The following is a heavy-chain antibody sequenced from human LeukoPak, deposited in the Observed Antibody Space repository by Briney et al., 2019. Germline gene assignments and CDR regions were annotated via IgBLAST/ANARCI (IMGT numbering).Heavy chain of an antibody. CDR2: ISYAGNNE. D-gene: IGHD6-19*01. CDR1: GFTFSSYV. V-gene: IGHV3-30*18. Sequence: PGGSLRLFCAASGFTFSSYVMHWVRQAPGKGLEWVAVISYAGNNEYYAASVKGRFTISRDNSKNTLYLQMNSLRAEDTAVYYCAKVESSGWYSIDYWGQGTLVTVSS. J-gene: IGHJ4*02. CDR3: AKVESSGWYSIDY.